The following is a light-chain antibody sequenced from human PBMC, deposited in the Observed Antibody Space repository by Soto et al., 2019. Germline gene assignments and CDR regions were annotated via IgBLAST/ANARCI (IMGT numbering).Light chain of an antibody. J-gene: IGLJ2*01. Sequence: QSVLTQPRSVSGSPGQSVTISCPGTSSDVGNYNYVSWYRHHPGKAPKVLIYDVSKRPSGVPDRFSGSKSGNTASLTVSGLQAEDEAEYYCSSYVGTYGLLFGGGTKLTVL. V-gene: IGLV2-11*01. CDR2: DVS. CDR3: SSYVGTYGLL. CDR1: SSDVGNYNY.